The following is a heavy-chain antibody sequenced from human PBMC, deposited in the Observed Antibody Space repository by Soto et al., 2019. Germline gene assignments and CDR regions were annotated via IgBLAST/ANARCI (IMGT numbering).Heavy chain of an antibody. CDR2: IGTAGDT. V-gene: IGHV3-13*01. J-gene: IGHJ3*02. D-gene: IGHD4-17*01. CDR1: GFTFSSYD. Sequence: GSLRLSCAAAGFTFSSYDMHWVRQATGTGLEWVSDIGTAGDTYYPGSVKGRFTISRENAKNSLYLQMNSLRAGDTAVYYCATATYGDYYAFDIWGQGTMVTVSS. CDR3: ATATYGDYYAFDI.